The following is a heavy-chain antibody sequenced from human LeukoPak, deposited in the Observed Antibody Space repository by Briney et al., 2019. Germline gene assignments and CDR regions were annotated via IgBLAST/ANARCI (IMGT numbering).Heavy chain of an antibody. J-gene: IGHJ5*02. Sequence: GGSLRLSCVASGFTFNAYAMHWVRQSPGKGLEWVAVVSYDGSNTNYADSVRGRFTVSRDNSKNTVYLELQSLTTDDTAVFYCARDWGDLLAFGPWDQGTLVIVSS. D-gene: IGHD3-3*01. CDR2: VSYDGSNT. CDR3: ARDWGDLLAFGP. CDR1: GFTFNAYA. V-gene: IGHV3-30*03.